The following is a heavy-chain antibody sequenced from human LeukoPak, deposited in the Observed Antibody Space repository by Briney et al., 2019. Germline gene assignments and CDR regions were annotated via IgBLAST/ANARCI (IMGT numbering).Heavy chain of an antibody. J-gene: IGHJ6*02. Sequence: GGSLRLSCAASGFTVSSIYMSWVRQAPGKGLEWVLVIYSGGSTYYADSVKGRFTISRDNSKNTLYLQMNSLRAEDTAVYYCARESSIAADNYGMDVWGQGTTVTVSS. V-gene: IGHV3-66*01. D-gene: IGHD6-13*01. CDR3: ARESSIAADNYGMDV. CDR1: GFTVSSIY. CDR2: IYSGGST.